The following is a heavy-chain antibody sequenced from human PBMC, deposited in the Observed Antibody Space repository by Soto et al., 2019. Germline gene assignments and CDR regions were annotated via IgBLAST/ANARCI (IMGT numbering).Heavy chain of an antibody. CDR2: INHSGST. CDR3: ARRGSYGDYYYYYGMDV. D-gene: IGHD4-17*01. Sequence: ETLSLTCAVYGGSFSGYYWSWIRQPPGKGLEWIGEINHSGSTNYNPSLKSRVTISVDTSKNQFSLKLSSVTAADTAVYYCARRGSYGDYYYYYGMDVWGQGTTVTVS. J-gene: IGHJ6*02. CDR1: GGSFSGYY. V-gene: IGHV4-34*01.